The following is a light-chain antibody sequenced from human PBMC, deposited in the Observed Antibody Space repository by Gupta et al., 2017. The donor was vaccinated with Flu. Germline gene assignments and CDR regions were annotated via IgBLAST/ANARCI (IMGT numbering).Light chain of an antibody. CDR1: QSVSND. J-gene: IGKJ4*01. Sequence: FQATLSVSQGERATLSCRASQSVSNDLAWYQQRPGQAPRLIIYGASERAFGVPDRFSGSGSGTEFPLTISSLQSDDSGVYYCRQYDNWLPFGGGTKVEIK. CDR3: RQYDNWLP. V-gene: IGKV3-15*01. CDR2: GAS.